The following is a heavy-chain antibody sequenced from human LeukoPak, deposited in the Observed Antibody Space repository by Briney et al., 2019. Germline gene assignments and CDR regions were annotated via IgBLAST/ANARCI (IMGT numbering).Heavy chain of an antibody. D-gene: IGHD4-17*01. CDR1: GFTFDDYA. J-gene: IGHJ4*02. CDR3: AKDRQYGDYGGGDFFDS. V-gene: IGHV3-43D*03. Sequence: GGSLRLSCAASGFTFDDYAMHWVRHAPGKGLQWISSINWVGDTSSYADSVKGRFTVSRDNTKGSLYLQMHSLRSEDTALYYCAKDRQYGDYGGGDFFDSWGQGTLVTVSS. CDR2: INWVGDTS.